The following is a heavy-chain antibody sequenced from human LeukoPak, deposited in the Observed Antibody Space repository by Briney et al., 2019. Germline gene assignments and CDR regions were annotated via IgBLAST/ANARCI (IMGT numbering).Heavy chain of an antibody. D-gene: IGHD6-13*01. CDR3: AKSQQLASRGYFDY. CDR1: GFTFSSYG. Sequence: GGSLRLSCAASGFTFSSYGMHWVRQAPGKGLEWVAVISYDGSNKYYADSVKGRFTISRDNSKNTLYLQMNSLRAEDTAVYYCAKSQQLASRGYFDYWGQGTLVTVSS. CDR2: ISYDGSNK. V-gene: IGHV3-30*18. J-gene: IGHJ4*02.